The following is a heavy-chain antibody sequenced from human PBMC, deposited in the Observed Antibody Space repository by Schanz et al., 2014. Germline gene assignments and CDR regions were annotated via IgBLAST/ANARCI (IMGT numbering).Heavy chain of an antibody. CDR3: AKGQLLSYYFDY. V-gene: IGHV3-23*01. CDR1: GFTFSTYA. J-gene: IGHJ4*02. D-gene: IGHD2-21*01. Sequence: VQLMESGGGVVQPGGSLRLSCAASGFTFSTYAMTWVRQAPGKGLEWVSSISAGGTNTYYADSVKGRFTLSRDNSKNTLYLQMNSLRAEDTAVYYCAKGQLLSYYFDYWGQGTLVTVSS. CDR2: ISAGGTNT.